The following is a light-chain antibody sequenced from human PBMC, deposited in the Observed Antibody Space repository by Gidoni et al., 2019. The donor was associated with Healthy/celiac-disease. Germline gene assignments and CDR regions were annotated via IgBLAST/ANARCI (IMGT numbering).Light chain of an antibody. CDR2: DAS. Sequence: DIQMTQSPSSLSASVGDRVTITCHASQDISNYLNWYQQKPGKAPKLLIYDASNLETGFPSRFSGSGSGTDFTFTISSLQPEDIATYYCQQYDNLPLTFGGGTKVEIK. CDR3: QQYDNLPLT. J-gene: IGKJ4*01. V-gene: IGKV1-33*01. CDR1: QDISNY.